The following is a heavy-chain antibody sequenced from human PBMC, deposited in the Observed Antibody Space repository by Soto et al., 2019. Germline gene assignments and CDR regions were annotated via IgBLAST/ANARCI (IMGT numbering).Heavy chain of an antibody. CDR3: ARGPLWSTVTTPGELDY. D-gene: IGHD4-17*01. CDR1: GGSISSGGYY. Sequence: ASETLSLTCTVSGGSISSGGYYWSWIRQHPGKGLEWIGYIYYSGSTYYNPSLESRVTISVDTSKNQFSLKLSSVTAADTAVYYCARGPLWSTVTTPGELDYWGQGTLVTVSS. J-gene: IGHJ4*02. V-gene: IGHV4-31*03. CDR2: IYYSGST.